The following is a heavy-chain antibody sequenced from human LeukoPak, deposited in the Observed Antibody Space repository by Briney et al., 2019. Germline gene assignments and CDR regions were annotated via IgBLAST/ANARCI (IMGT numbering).Heavy chain of an antibody. V-gene: IGHV1-18*04. CDR3: ARESRAGFDY. J-gene: IGHJ4*02. CDR1: GYTFTGYY. D-gene: IGHD1-14*01. CDR2: LSTYNGNT. Sequence: GASVKVSCKASGYTFTGYYMHWVRQAPGQRLEWMGWLSTYNGNTNYAQKLQGRLTMTTDTSTSTAYMELRSLRSDDTAVYYCARESRAGFDYWGQGTLVTVSS.